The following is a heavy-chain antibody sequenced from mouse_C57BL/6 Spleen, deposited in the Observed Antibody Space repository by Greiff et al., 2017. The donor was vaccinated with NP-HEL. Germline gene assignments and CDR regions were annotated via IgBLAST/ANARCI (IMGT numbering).Heavy chain of an antibody. Sequence: QVQLQQPGAELVMPGASVKLSCKASGYTFTSYWMHWVKQRPGQGLEWIGEIDPSDSYTNYNQKFKGKSTLTVDKSSSTAYMQLSSLTSEDSAVYDCARAGNYGGYYYAMDYWGQGTSVTVSS. CDR3: ARAGNYGGYYYAMDY. J-gene: IGHJ4*01. V-gene: IGHV1-69*01. D-gene: IGHD1-1*02. CDR2: IDPSDSYT. CDR1: GYTFTSYW.